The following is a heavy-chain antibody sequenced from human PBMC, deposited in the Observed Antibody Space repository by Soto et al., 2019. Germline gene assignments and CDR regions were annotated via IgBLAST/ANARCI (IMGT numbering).Heavy chain of an antibody. CDR2: ISGYNGDT. Sequence: QGQLVQSGPEVKKPGASVKVSCKASGYTFSRYGISWVRQAPGQGLEWMGWISGYNGDTKYAQKVQGRVTMTIDTSTYTAYMELRILTSDDTAIYYCAKNGQPPYYYYGMDVWGQGTTVTVSS. CDR3: AKNGQPPYYYYGMDV. CDR1: GYTFSRYG. D-gene: IGHD2-8*01. J-gene: IGHJ6*02. V-gene: IGHV1-18*01.